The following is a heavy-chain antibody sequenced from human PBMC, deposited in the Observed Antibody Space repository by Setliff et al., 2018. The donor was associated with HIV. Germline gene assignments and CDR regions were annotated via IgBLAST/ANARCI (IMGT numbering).Heavy chain of an antibody. CDR2: ISPILGIT. CDR1: GGSFSSYG. V-gene: IGHV1-69*10. D-gene: IGHD6-13*01. J-gene: IGHJ6*02. Sequence: ASVKVSCKASGGSFSSYGISWVRQAPGQGLEWMGGISPILGITNYAPKLQGRVTLTRNTSISTAYMDLSSLRSDDTAVYYCASSWSRVPYYGMDVWGQGTTVTVSS. CDR3: ASSWSRVPYYGMDV.